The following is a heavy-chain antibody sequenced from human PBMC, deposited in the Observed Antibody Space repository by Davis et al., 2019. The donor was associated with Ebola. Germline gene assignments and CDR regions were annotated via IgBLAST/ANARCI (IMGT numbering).Heavy chain of an antibody. J-gene: IGHJ6*02. CDR1: GYSYTSYG. V-gene: IGHV1-18*04. Sequence: AASVKVSCKASGYSYTSYGISWVRQAPGQGLEWMGWMSSYNGNTNYDQKFQGRVTMTTDTSTSTVYMELSSLRSENTAVYYCAREEQQLVRSYYYGMDVWGQGTTVTVSS. CDR3: AREEQQLVRSYYYGMDV. D-gene: IGHD6-13*01. CDR2: MSSYNGNT.